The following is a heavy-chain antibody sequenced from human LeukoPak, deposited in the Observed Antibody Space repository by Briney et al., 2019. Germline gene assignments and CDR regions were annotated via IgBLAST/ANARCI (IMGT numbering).Heavy chain of an antibody. V-gene: IGHV3-7*01. CDR3: ARSQRPTGTLYYYYYYMDV. D-gene: IGHD1-1*01. J-gene: IGHJ6*03. Sequence: GGSLRLSCAASGFTFSSYWMSWVRQAPGKGLEWVANIKQDGSEKYYVDSVKGRFTISRDNAKNSLYLQMNSLRAEDTAVYYCARSQRPTGTLYYYYYYMDVWGKGTTATVSS. CDR2: IKQDGSEK. CDR1: GFTFSSYW.